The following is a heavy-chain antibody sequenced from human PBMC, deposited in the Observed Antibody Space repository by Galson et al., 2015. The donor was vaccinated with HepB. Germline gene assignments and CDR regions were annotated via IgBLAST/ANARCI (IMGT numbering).Heavy chain of an antibody. D-gene: IGHD3-22*01. CDR3: ARGPRYYYDSSGPGYFDY. CDR1: GFTVSSNY. CDR2: IYSGTST. V-gene: IGHV3-53*04. J-gene: IGHJ4*02. Sequence: SLRLSCAASGFTVSSNYMSWVRRAPGKGLEWVSIIYSGTSTYYADSVRGRFTISRHNFKNTLYLQMNSLRAEDTAVYYCARGPRYYYDSSGPGYFDYWGQGTLVTVSS.